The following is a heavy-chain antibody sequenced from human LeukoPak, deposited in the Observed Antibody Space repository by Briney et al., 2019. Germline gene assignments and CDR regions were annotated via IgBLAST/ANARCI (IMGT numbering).Heavy chain of an antibody. V-gene: IGHV4-31*03. CDR3: AREEFRGVGFDY. J-gene: IGHJ4*02. Sequence: SETLSLTCTVSGGSISSGGYYWSWIRQHPGKGLEWIGNIYYSGSTYYNPSLKSRVTISVDTSKNQFSLKLSSVTAADTAVYYCAREEFRGVGFDYWGQGTLVTVSS. D-gene: IGHD3-10*01. CDR2: IYYSGST. CDR1: GGSISSGGYY.